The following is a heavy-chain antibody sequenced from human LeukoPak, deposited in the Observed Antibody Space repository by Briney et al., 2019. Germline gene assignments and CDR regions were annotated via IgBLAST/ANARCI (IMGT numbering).Heavy chain of an antibody. V-gene: IGHV1-69*05. CDR2: IIPIFGTA. CDR3: ARDGGARSSGYDHGGFDY. Sequence: SVKVSCKASGGTFSSYAISWARQAPGQGLEWMGRIIPIFGTANYAQKFQGRVTITTDESTSTAYMELSSLRSEDTSVYYCARDGGARSSGYDHGGFDYWGQGTLVTVSS. D-gene: IGHD5-12*01. CDR1: GGTFSSYA. J-gene: IGHJ4*02.